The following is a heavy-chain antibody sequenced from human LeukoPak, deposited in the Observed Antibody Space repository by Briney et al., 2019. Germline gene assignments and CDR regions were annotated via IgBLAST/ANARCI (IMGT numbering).Heavy chain of an antibody. CDR3: ARDGQWLRDYYYGMDV. J-gene: IGHJ6*02. CDR1: GYTLTSYG. D-gene: IGHD6-19*01. Sequence: ASVKVSCTASGYTLTSYGTSWVRQAPGQGLEWMGWISAYNGNTNYAQKLQGRVTMTTDTSTSTAYMELRSLRSDDTAVYYCARDGQWLRDYYYGMDVWGQGTTVTVYS. CDR2: ISAYNGNT. V-gene: IGHV1-18*01.